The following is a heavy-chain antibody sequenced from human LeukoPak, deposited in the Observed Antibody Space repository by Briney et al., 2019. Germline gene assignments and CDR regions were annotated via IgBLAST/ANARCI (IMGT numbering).Heavy chain of an antibody. V-gene: IGHV1-69*04. J-gene: IGHJ4*02. CDR3: AGWYYYDSSGYYYVGSFDY. D-gene: IGHD3-22*01. Sequence: ASVKVSCKASGGTFSSYAISWVRQAPGQGLEWMGRIIPILGIANYAQKFQGRVTITADKSTSTAYMELSGLRSEDTAVYYCAGWYYYDSSGYYYVGSFDYWGQGTLVTVSS. CDR1: GGTFSSYA. CDR2: IIPILGIA.